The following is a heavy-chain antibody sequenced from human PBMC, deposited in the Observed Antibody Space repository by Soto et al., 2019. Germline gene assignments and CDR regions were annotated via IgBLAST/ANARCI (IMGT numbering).Heavy chain of an antibody. CDR2: IYYSGST. CDR1: GGSISSSSYY. CDR3: ARHGGISSPNEL. J-gene: IGHJ4*02. D-gene: IGHD6-13*01. Sequence: SETLSLTCTVSGGSISSSSYYWGWIRQPPGKGLEWIGRIYYSGSTYYNPSLKRRVTISGATSKNQFSLKLSYVTAADPAVYYCARHGGISSPNELWGQGTLVTVSS. V-gene: IGHV4-39*01.